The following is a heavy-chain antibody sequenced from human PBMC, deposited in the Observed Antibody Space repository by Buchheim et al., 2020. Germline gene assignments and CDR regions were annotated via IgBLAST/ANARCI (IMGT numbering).Heavy chain of an antibody. V-gene: IGHV3-48*03. J-gene: IGHJ4*02. D-gene: IGHD2-8*01. CDR1: GFTFCSYE. Sequence: EVQLVESGGGLVQPGGSLRLSCAASGFTFCSYEMNWVRQAPGKGLEWVSYISSSGSTIYYADSVKGRFTISRDNAKKSLYLQMNSMRAEDTAVYYCARGDTYCTNGVCYRGVDYWGQGTL. CDR3: ARGDTYCTNGVCYRGVDY. CDR2: ISSSGSTI.